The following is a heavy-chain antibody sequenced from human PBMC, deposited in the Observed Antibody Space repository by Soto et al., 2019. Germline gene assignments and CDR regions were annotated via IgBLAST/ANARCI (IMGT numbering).Heavy chain of an antibody. Sequence: EVQLVESGGGLVQPGGSLRLSCAASGFTVSSDYMTWVRQAPGKGLEWLSTVYSGGTTYYADSVKGRFIISRDNSKNTLFLQMNTVRVEDAAMYYCARDPGYRNGMDVWGQGSTVTVSS. D-gene: IGHD5-18*01. CDR2: VYSGGTT. CDR1: GFTVSSDY. V-gene: IGHV3-66*01. J-gene: IGHJ6*02. CDR3: ARDPGYRNGMDV.